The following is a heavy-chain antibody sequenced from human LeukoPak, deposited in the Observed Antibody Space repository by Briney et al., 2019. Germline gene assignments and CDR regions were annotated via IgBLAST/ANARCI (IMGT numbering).Heavy chain of an antibody. CDR3: ARSVTPDV. V-gene: IGHV3-48*01. J-gene: IGHJ6*04. CDR2: ISSSSSTI. Sequence: GGSLRLSCAASGFTFSSYSMNWVRQAPGKGLEWVSYISSSSSTIYYADSVKGRFTISRDNAKNSLYLQMNSLRAEDTAVYYCARSVTPDVWGKGTTVTVSS. CDR1: GFTFSSYS. D-gene: IGHD4-11*01.